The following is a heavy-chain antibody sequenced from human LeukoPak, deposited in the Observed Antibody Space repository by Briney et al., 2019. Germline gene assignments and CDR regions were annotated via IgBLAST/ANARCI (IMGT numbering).Heavy chain of an antibody. CDR3: TSDQKWLVQNYFDP. D-gene: IGHD6-19*01. CDR2: MYSGGST. Sequence: GGSLRLSCAASGYTVSSNYMSGVREAPGEGLEGGSVMYSGGSTYYADPVKGRFTISRQNSKNTLYLQIKSPRAEATAVDYLTSDQKWLVQNYFDPWGQGTLVTVSS. CDR1: GYTVSSNY. J-gene: IGHJ5*02. V-gene: IGHV3-53*01.